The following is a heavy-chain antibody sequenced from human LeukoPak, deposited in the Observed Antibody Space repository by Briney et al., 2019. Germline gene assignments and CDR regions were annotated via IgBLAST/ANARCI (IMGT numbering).Heavy chain of an antibody. CDR2: ISSSGTT. D-gene: IGHD6-19*01. CDR3: ARDLYSSGWYSMDV. J-gene: IGHJ6*02. V-gene: IGHV4-30-4*02. CDR1: SGSISSGDYY. Sequence: SETLSLTCTVSSGSISSGDYYWSWIRQPPGKGLEWIGYISSSGTTYYNPSLRSRITISVDTSKNQFSLKLSSVTAADTAVYYCARDLYSSGWYSMDVWGQGTTVTVSS.